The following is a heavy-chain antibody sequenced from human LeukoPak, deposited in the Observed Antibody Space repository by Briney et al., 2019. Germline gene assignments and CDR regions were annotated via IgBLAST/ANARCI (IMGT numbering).Heavy chain of an antibody. J-gene: IGHJ5*02. V-gene: IGHV4-61*02. D-gene: IGHD1-26*01. CDR1: GGSISSGSYY. CDR2: IYTSGGT. Sequence: SQTLSLTCTVSGGSISSGSYYWSWIRQPAGKGLEWIGRIYTSGGTNYNPSLKSRVTISVDTSKNQFSLKLSSVTAADTAVYYCARVRVGATGWFDPWGQGTLVTVSS. CDR3: ARVRVGATGWFDP.